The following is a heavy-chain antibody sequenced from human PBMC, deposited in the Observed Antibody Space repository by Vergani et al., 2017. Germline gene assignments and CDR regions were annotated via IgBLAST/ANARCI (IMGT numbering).Heavy chain of an antibody. V-gene: IGHV1-2*04. CDR1: GYTFTDYY. CDR3: VRELGGGYFDY. D-gene: IGHD3-16*01. Sequence: QVQLEQSGAEVKKPGASVKVSCRASGYTFTDYYVHWVRRAPGQGLEWMGLINPNNGDTNFAPRFQGWVTMTRDTSLSTAYMELSRLTSDDTAMYYCVRELGGGYFDYWGQGTLVTVSS. J-gene: IGHJ4*02. CDR2: INPNNGDT.